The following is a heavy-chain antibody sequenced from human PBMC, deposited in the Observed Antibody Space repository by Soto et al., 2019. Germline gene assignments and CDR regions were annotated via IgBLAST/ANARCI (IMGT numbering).Heavy chain of an antibody. Sequence: QVQLVESGGGVVQPGRSLRLSCAVSGFTFGTYGIHWVRQAPGKGLEWVAFISYDGVNKYYPDSMKGRFIISRNNSKNTLYLQMNSLRPEDTAVYYCAKDLSPLVPEPYGIDVWGQGTTVTVSS. CDR2: ISYDGVNK. J-gene: IGHJ6*02. D-gene: IGHD2-8*02. CDR1: GFTFGTYG. V-gene: IGHV3-30*18. CDR3: AKDLSPLVPEPYGIDV.